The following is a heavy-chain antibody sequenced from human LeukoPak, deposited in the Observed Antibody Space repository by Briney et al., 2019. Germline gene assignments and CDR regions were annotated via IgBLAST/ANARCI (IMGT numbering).Heavy chain of an antibody. CDR1: GFTFSSYG. J-gene: IGHJ4*02. V-gene: IGHV3-30*02. Sequence: TGGSLRLSCAASGFTFSSYGMHWVRQAPGKGLEWVAFIRYDGSNKYYADSVKGRFTISRDNSKNTLYLQMNSLRAEDTAVYYCAKGVAVAGDLDYWGQGTLVTVSS. CDR3: AKGVAVAGDLDY. CDR2: IRYDGSNK. D-gene: IGHD6-19*01.